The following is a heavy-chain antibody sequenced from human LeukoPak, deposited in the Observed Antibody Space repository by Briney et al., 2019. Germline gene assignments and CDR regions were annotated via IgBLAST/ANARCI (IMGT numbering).Heavy chain of an antibody. D-gene: IGHD6-13*01. V-gene: IGHV3-23*01. CDR3: AKGRSSSSRGSFNY. J-gene: IGHJ4*02. Sequence: PGGSQRLSCAASGFIFSSYAMSWVRQAPGKGLEWVSTISGSGGGTYYADSVKGRFTISRDDSKNTLYLQMNSLRAEDTAVYYCAKGRSSSSRGSFNYWGQGTLVTVSS. CDR2: ISGSGGGT. CDR1: GFIFSSYA.